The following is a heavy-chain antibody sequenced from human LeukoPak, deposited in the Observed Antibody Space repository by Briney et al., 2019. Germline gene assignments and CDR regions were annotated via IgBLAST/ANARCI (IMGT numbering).Heavy chain of an antibody. D-gene: IGHD3-10*01. CDR2: ISHSGYS. CDR1: GGSISSGGYY. CDR3: AKFGSGAFDI. V-gene: IGHV4-31*03. Sequence: SQTLSLTCSVSGGSISSGGYYWNWVRQLPEKGLEWLGYISHSGYSYYTPSLKSRLTISMDTSKNQFSLKLTSVTAADTAVYYCAKFGSGAFDIWGQGTMVTVSS. J-gene: IGHJ3*02.